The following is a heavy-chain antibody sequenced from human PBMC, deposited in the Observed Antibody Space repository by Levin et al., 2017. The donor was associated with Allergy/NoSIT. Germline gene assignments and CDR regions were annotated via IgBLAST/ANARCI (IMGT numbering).Heavy chain of an antibody. J-gene: IGHJ3*02. CDR1: GGSISSGGYY. CDR2: IYYSGST. CDR3: ARGSFMITFGGVIVTALAFDI. D-gene: IGHD3-16*02. V-gene: IGHV4-31*03. Sequence: SQTLSLTCTVSGGSISSGGYYWSWIRQHPGKGLEWIGYIYYSGSTYYNPSLKSRVTISVDTSKNQFSLKLSSVTAADTAVYYCARGSFMITFGGVIVTALAFDIWGQGTMVTVSS.